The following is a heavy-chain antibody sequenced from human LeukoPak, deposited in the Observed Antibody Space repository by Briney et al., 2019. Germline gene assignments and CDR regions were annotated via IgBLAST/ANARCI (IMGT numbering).Heavy chain of an antibody. CDR2: IKQSERT. Sequence: SETLSLTCAVYGGSLSGYYWTWIRQPPGKGLEWIGEIKQSERTNYNPSLKSRVTISIDTSKNQFTLKLTSVTAADTAVYYCAREGLRNVHNPLGYWGQGTLVTVPS. CDR1: GGSLSGYY. CDR3: AREGLRNVHNPLGY. J-gene: IGHJ4*02. V-gene: IGHV4-34*01. D-gene: IGHD5-24*01.